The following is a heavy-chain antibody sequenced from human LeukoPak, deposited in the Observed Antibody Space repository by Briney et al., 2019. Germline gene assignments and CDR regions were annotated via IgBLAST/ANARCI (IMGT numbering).Heavy chain of an antibody. V-gene: IGHV3-7*01. CDR2: IKEDGSEI. CDR3: ARDRNYCSSDRCYDVFDI. J-gene: IGHJ3*02. D-gene: IGHD6-19*01. Sequence: GGSLRLSCAVSGFTFSSRGMHWVRQAPGKGLEWVANIKEDGSEIYSVDSVKGRFTISGDNAKNSLYLQMSNLRAEDTSVYYCARDRNYCSSDRCYDVFDIWGQGTMVTVSS. CDR1: GFTFSSRG.